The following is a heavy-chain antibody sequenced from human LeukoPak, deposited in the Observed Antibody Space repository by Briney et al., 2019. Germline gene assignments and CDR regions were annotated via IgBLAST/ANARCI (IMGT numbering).Heavy chain of an antibody. Sequence: GGSLRLSCAASGFTFGSYSMNWVRQAPGKGLEWVSSISSSSSYIYYADSVKGRFTISRDNAKNSLYLQMNSLRAEDTAVYYCARDGIAVAGTGRYFDYWGQGTLVTVSS. V-gene: IGHV3-21*01. CDR2: ISSSSSYI. CDR3: ARDGIAVAGTGRYFDY. D-gene: IGHD6-19*01. CDR1: GFTFGSYS. J-gene: IGHJ4*02.